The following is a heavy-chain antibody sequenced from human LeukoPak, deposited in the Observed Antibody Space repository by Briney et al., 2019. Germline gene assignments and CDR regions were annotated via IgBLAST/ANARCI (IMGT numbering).Heavy chain of an antibody. CDR1: GGSLSSYY. CDR2: IYYSGST. Sequence: SETLSVTCTVSGGSLSSYYLRLIRHPPGTGLEWIGYIYYSGSTNYNPSLKSRVTMSEDTSKKQFSLKLSSVTAADTALYYCARLSSSWYQDWYFDLWGRGTLVTVSS. D-gene: IGHD6-13*01. V-gene: IGHV4-59*12. CDR3: ARLSSSWYQDWYFDL. J-gene: IGHJ2*01.